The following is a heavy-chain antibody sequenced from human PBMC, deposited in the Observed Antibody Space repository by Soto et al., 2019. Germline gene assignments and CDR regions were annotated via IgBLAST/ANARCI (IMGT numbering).Heavy chain of an antibody. J-gene: IGHJ5*02. CDR3: DSGRKFNCFDP. Sequence: TLSLPCTVSCGVISSGGYSYTWIRQAPGQGLEWIGYIYHSGTTFYNPSLKSRVTISVHTSKNQFSLNLNSVTAADTAVYYCDSGRKFNCFDPWGQGILVTVSS. CDR1: CGVISSGGYS. CDR2: IYHSGTT. V-gene: IGHV4-30-2*01.